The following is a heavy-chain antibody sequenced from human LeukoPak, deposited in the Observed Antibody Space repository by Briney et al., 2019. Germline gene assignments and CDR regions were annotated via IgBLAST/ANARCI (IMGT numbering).Heavy chain of an antibody. CDR3: ARARYYGSGSYVFDY. CDR2: INHSGST. J-gene: IGHJ4*02. D-gene: IGHD3-10*01. CDR1: GGSFSGYY. V-gene: IGHV4-34*01. Sequence: SETLSLTCAVYGGSFSGYYWSWIRQPPGKGLEWIGEINHSGSTYYNPSLKSRVTISLDTSKNQFSLRLSSVTAADTSVFYCARARYYGSGSYVFDYWGQGTLVTVSS.